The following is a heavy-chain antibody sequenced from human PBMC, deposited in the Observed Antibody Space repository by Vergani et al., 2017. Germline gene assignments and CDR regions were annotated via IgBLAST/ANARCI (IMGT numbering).Heavy chain of an antibody. CDR1: EYSFGNYW. D-gene: IGHD1-1*01. CDR3: ARHTTYSDS. J-gene: IGHJ4*02. V-gene: IGHV5-51*01. CDR2: IYPADSDT. Sequence: EVELVQSGPEMRKPGESLTISCKGSEYSFGNYWIGWVRQMPGQGLELMGIIYPADSDTRYSPSFQGQVTISADKSISTAFLQWDSLKASDTALYYCARHTTYSDSWGQGTLVTVSS.